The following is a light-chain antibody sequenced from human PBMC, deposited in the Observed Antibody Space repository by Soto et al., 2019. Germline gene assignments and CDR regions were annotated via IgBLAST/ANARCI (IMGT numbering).Light chain of an antibody. CDR3: EQFQAFST. V-gene: IGKV1-5*03. Sequence: DVQVTKSPSTLSASKGNRVKITXRASQSVNRWLAWYQQKPGGAPKLLISKTSVLENGVPSRFSGTGFGTEFTLTISSLQPEDFATYYCEQFQAFSTFCAGTKV. CDR2: KTS. CDR1: QSVNRW. J-gene: IGKJ4*02.